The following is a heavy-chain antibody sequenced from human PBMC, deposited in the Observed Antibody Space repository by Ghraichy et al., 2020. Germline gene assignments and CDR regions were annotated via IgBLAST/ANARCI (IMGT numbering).Heavy chain of an antibody. Sequence: GGSLRLSCAASGFTFSDYTMKWVRQAPGRGLEWVSYISSSSNIIFYADSVKGRYTLSRDNARNAMYLEMNNLRDEDTALYYCGRQHSGYAIDYWGQGTLVTVSS. D-gene: IGHD5-12*01. V-gene: IGHV3-48*02. CDR2: ISSSSNII. CDR1: GFTFSDYT. J-gene: IGHJ4*02. CDR3: GRQHSGYAIDY.